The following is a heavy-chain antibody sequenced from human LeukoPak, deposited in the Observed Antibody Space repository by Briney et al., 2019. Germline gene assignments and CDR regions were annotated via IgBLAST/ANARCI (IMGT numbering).Heavy chain of an antibody. D-gene: IGHD1-1*01. Sequence: GESLKISCKGSGYSFTSYWVGWVRQMPGRGLEWMGTIYPGDSDTRYSPSFQGQVTISADKSISTAYLQWSSLKASDTAMYYCARRWDDAGYFHHWGQGTLVTVSS. J-gene: IGHJ1*01. CDR3: ARRWDDAGYFHH. CDR2: IYPGDSDT. V-gene: IGHV5-51*01. CDR1: GYSFTSYW.